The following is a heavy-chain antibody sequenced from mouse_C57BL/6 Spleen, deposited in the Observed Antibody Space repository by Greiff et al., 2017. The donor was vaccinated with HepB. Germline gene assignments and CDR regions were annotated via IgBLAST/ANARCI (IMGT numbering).Heavy chain of an antibody. J-gene: IGHJ1*03. CDR2: INPNNGGT. Sequence: EVQLQQSGPELVKPGASVKISCKASGYTFTDYYMNWVKQSHGKSLEWIGDINPNNGGTSYNQKFKGKATLTVDKSSSTAYMELRSLTSEDSAVYYCARWEYDYERLWYFDVWGTGTTVTVSS. D-gene: IGHD2-4*01. CDR1: GYTFTDYY. V-gene: IGHV1-26*01. CDR3: ARWEYDYERLWYFDV.